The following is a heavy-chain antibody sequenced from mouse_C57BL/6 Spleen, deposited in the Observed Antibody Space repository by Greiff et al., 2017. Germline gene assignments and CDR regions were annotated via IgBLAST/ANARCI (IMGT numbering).Heavy chain of an antibody. Sequence: VQLQQSGAELVKPGASVKISCKASGYAFSSYWMHWVKQRPGKGLEWIGQIYPGNGDTNYNGKFKGKATLTADKSSSTAYMQLSSLTSEDSAVCFCAVVATYYAMDYWGQGTSVTVSS. CDR3: AVVATYYAMDY. V-gene: IGHV1-80*01. CDR2: IYPGNGDT. J-gene: IGHJ4*01. D-gene: IGHD1-1*01. CDR1: GYAFSSYW.